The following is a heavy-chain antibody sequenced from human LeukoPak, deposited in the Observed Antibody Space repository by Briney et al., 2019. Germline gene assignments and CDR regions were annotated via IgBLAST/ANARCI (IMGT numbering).Heavy chain of an antibody. D-gene: IGHD3-9*01. V-gene: IGHV3-23*01. CDR1: GFTFSSYN. CDR2: ISGSCGST. Sequence: GGSLRLSCAASGFTFSSYNMNWVRQAPGKGLEWVSAISGSCGSTYYADSVKGRFTISRDNSKNTLYLQMNSLRAEDTAVYYCARSTSSEYDIYHFDYWGQGTLVTVSS. J-gene: IGHJ4*02. CDR3: ARSTSSEYDIYHFDY.